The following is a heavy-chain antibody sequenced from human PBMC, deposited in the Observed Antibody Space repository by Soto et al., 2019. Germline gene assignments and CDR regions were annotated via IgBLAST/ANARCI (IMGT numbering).Heavy chain of an antibody. CDR1: GFTFSSYW. CDR3: ARVASSGWYGDAFDI. Sequence: SGGSLRLSCXASGFTFSSYWMHWVRQAPGKGLVWVSRINSDGSSTSYADSVKGRFTISRDNAKNTLYLQMNSLRAEDTAVYYCARVASSGWYGDAFDIWGQGTMVTVSS. V-gene: IGHV3-74*01. CDR2: INSDGSST. J-gene: IGHJ3*02. D-gene: IGHD6-19*01.